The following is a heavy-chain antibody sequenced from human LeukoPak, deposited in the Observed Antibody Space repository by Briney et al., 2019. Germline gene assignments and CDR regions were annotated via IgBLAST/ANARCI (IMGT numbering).Heavy chain of an antibody. CDR2: IYTSGST. CDR3: ARSVDCSGGSCYAYSSGWYVDY. V-gene: IGHV4-4*07. Sequence: PSETLSLTCTVSGGSISSYYWSWIRQPAGKGLEWIGRIYTSGSTNYNPSLKSRVTISVDTSKNQFSLKLSSVTAADTAVYYCARSVDCSGGSCYAYSSGWYVDYWGQGTLVTVSS. D-gene: IGHD2-15*01. J-gene: IGHJ4*02. CDR1: GGSISSYY.